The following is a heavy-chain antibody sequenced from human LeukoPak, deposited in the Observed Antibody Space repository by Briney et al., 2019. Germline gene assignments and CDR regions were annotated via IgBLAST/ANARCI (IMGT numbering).Heavy chain of an antibody. CDR3: ARDRSSDILTGYYRYYYYYYGMDV. D-gene: IGHD3-9*01. J-gene: IGHJ6*02. CDR1: GYTFTSYY. CDR2: INPSGGST. Sequence: ASVKVSCKAPGYTFTSYYMHWVRQAPGQGLEWMGIINPSGGSTSYAQKFQGRVTMTRDTSTSTVYMELSSLRSEDTAVYYCARDRSSDILTGYYRYYYYYYGMDVWGQGTTVTVSS. V-gene: IGHV1-46*01.